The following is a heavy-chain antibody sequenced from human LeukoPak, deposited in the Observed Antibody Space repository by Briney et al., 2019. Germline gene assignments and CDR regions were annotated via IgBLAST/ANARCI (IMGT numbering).Heavy chain of an antibody. J-gene: IGHJ4*02. D-gene: IGHD3-22*01. CDR2: INAGNGNT. CDR1: GYTFTSYA. CDR3: ARERGYYDSSGSADY. V-gene: IGHV1-3*01. Sequence: ASVKVSCKASGYTFTSYAMHWVRQAPGQRLEWMGWINAGNGNTKYSQKFQGRVTITRDTSASTAYMELSSLRSDDTAVYYCARERGYYDSSGSADYWGQGTLVTVSS.